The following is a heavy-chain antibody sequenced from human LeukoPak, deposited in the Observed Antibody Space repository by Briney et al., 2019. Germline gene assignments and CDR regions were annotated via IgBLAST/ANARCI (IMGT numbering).Heavy chain of an antibody. D-gene: IGHD3-10*01. J-gene: IGHJ3*02. V-gene: IGHV4-61*01. CDR2: IFYSRGT. Sequence: PSETLSITCSVSGASVSSDTSYWSWIRQPPGKGLEWVGYIFYSRGTNYNPSFKSRVTISIDTSENQFSLKLWSVTAADTAVYYCASRTKLNYASGSPGDAFHIWGQGTMVTVSS. CDR1: GASVSSDTSY. CDR3: ASRTKLNYASGSPGDAFHI.